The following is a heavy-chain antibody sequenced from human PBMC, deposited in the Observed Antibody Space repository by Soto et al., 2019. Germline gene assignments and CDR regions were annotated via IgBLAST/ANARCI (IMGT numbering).Heavy chain of an antibody. Sequence: QVQLQESGPGLVKPSGTLSLTCAVSSGSISSSNWWSWVRQPPGKGLEWIGEIYHSGSTNYNPSLKSRVTISVDKSKNQCALTLSSVTAADTAVYYCAGGPPESDSSSWNGAYYYYMDVWGKGTTVTVSS. D-gene: IGHD6-13*01. CDR3: AGGPPESDSSSWNGAYYYYMDV. CDR1: SGSISSSNW. CDR2: IYHSGST. J-gene: IGHJ6*03. V-gene: IGHV4-4*02.